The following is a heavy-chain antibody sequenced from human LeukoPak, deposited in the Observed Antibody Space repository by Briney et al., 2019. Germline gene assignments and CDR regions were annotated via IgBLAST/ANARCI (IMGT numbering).Heavy chain of an antibody. Sequence: GGSLRLSCAASGFTFSSYGMHWVRQAPGKGLEWVAVISYDGSNKYYADSVKGRFTISRGNSKNTLYLQMNSLRAEDTAVYYCAKDLYYDSSGYYIGYFDYWGQGTLVTVSS. V-gene: IGHV3-30*18. D-gene: IGHD3-22*01. CDR2: ISYDGSNK. J-gene: IGHJ4*02. CDR3: AKDLYYDSSGYYIGYFDY. CDR1: GFTFSSYG.